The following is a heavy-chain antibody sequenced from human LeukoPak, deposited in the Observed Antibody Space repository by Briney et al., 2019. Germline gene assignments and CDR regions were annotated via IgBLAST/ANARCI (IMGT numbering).Heavy chain of an antibody. V-gene: IGHV3-15*01. D-gene: IGHD2-15*01. CDR2: IQCEVDRETT. Sequence: GGSLRLSCAASGFTLENKRMSWVRQAPGKGLEWVGRIQCEVDRETTDYAAPVKGTFTSARDDSKSTLYLQMNSLKSEDTAVYYGTTIRGFCGGRSWLAYWGQGTLVTVSS. CDR3: TTIRGFCGGRSWLAY. J-gene: IGHJ4*02. CDR1: GFTLENKR.